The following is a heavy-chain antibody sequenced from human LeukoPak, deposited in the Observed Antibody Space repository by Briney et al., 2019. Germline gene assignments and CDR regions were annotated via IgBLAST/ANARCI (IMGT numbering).Heavy chain of an antibody. J-gene: IGHJ4*02. CDR1: GYTFTGYY. D-gene: IGHD3-3*01. V-gene: IGHV1-2*06. CDR2: INPNSGGT. CDR3: ARAAGLYYDFWSGYAH. Sequence: ASVKVSCTASGYTFTGYYMHWVRQAPGQGIGWMGRINPNSGGTNYAQEFQGKVTMTRYTSISTAYMALSRLRSDDTAVYYCARAAGLYYDFWSGYAHWGQGTLVTVSS.